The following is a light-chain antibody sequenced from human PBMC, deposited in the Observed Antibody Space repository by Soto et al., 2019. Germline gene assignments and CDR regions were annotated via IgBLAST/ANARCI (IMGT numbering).Light chain of an antibody. CDR1: QSVSSSY. CDR2: GAS. J-gene: IGKJ4*01. CDR3: QQYGSSPFT. Sequence: EIVLTQSPGTLSLSPGERATLSCRASQSVSSSYLAWYQQKPGQAPRLLIYGASSRATGIPDRFSGSGSGTDFTLTMSRLETEDFAVYYCQQYGSSPFTFGGGTKVDIK. V-gene: IGKV3-20*01.